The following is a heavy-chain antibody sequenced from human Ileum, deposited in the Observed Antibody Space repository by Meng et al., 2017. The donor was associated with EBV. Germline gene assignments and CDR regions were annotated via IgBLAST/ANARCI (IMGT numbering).Heavy chain of an antibody. Sequence: HTPVKASGATLVKPTQTLTLTCTFSGFSLRTSGVGVSWIRQSPGKALEWLALIYWDDDRRYNPPLKSRLTITKDTPRNQVVLTLTNMDPMDTATDFCVYSQSNSGWYPDLWGQGALVTVSS. CDR1: GFSLRTSGVG. D-gene: IGHD6-19*01. CDR3: VYSQSNSGWYPDL. J-gene: IGHJ5*02. CDR2: IYWDDDR. V-gene: IGHV2-5*02.